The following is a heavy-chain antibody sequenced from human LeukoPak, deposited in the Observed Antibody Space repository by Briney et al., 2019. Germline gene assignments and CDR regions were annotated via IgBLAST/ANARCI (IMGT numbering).Heavy chain of an antibody. J-gene: IGHJ6*03. CDR2: INPNSGVT. CDR3: AKDRYGDYEAPFHYYMDA. D-gene: IGHD5-12*01. CDR1: GYTFSGFY. V-gene: IGHV1-2*02. Sequence: ASVKVSCKASGYTFSGFYIHWVRQAPGQGLEWVGWINPNSGVTNYAQKLQGRVTITRDTSIDTAYMQLSRLRSDDTAVYYCAKDRYGDYEAPFHYYMDAWGRGTTVTVSS.